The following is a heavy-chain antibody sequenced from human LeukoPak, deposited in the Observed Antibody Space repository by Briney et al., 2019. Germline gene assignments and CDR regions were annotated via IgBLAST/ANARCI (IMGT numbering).Heavy chain of an antibody. CDR2: IYSGGST. CDR1: GSTVSSNY. J-gene: IGHJ3*02. Sequence: GGSLRLSCAASGSTVSSNYMSWVRQAPGKGLEWVSVIYSGGSTYYADSVKGRFTISRDNSQNTLYLQMNSLRAEDTAVYYCAKGYSSSSTGYDAFDIWGQGTMVTVSS. CDR3: AKGYSSSSTGYDAFDI. D-gene: IGHD6-6*01. V-gene: IGHV3-66*02.